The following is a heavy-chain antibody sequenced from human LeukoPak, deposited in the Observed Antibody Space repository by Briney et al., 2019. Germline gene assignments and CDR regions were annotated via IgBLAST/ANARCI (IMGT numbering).Heavy chain of an antibody. J-gene: IGHJ4*02. V-gene: IGHV3-30-3*01. CDR2: ISYDGSNK. CDR1: GFTFSSYA. D-gene: IGHD3-3*01. CDR3: ARAPGQLYDFWSGYNDY. Sequence: GRSLRLSCAASGFTFSSYAMHWVRQAPGKGLEWVAVISYDGSNKYYADSVKGRFTISRDNAKNSLYLQMNSLRAEDTAVYYCARAPGQLYDFWSGYNDYWGQGTLVTVSS.